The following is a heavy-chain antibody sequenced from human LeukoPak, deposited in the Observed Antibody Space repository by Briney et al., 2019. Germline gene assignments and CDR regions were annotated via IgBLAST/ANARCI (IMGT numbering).Heavy chain of an antibody. CDR2: INTGNGNT. CDR3: ARGKSGSKPDP. D-gene: IGHD6-25*01. V-gene: IGHV1-3*04. Sequence: ASVKVSCKASGYTFASYAIHWVRQAPGQRLEWMGWINTGNGNTNYAQKLQGRVTMTTDTSTSTAYMELRSLRSDDTAVYYCARGKSGSKPDPWGQGTLVTVSS. J-gene: IGHJ5*02. CDR1: GYTFASYA.